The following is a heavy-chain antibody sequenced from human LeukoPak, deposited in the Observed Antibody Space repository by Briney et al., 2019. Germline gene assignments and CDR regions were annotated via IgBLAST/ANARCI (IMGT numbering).Heavy chain of an antibody. CDR1: GYTLTELS. V-gene: IGHV1-24*01. Sequence: ASVKVSCEVSGYTLTELSMHWVRQAPGKGLEWMGGFDPEDGETIYAQKFQGRVTMTEDTSTDTAYMELSSLRSEDTAVYYCATAQKWLPGTFDPWGQGTLVTVSS. D-gene: IGHD5-12*01. CDR3: ATAQKWLPGTFDP. CDR2: FDPEDGET. J-gene: IGHJ5*02.